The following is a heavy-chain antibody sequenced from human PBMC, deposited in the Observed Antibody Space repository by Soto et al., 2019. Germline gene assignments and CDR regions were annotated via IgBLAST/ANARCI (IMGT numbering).Heavy chain of an antibody. Sequence: GGSLRLSCATSGFTFNTYWMSWVRQAPGKGLEWVANIKQDGSEMYYVDSVKGRFTISRDNAKNSLYLEMNSLRAEDTAVYYCARESEDLTSNFDYWGQGTLVTVSS. CDR2: IKQDGSEM. CDR1: GFTFNTYW. V-gene: IGHV3-7*01. J-gene: IGHJ4*02. CDR3: ARESEDLTSNFDY.